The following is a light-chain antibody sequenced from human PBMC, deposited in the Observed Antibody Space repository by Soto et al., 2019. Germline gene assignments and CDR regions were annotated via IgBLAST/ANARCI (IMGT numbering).Light chain of an antibody. CDR2: GAS. CDR3: HQYGSSPWT. CDR1: ESVASNY. Sequence: EIVLTQSPGTLSLSPGERATLSCRASESVASNYLAWYQHKPGQDPRLLFFGASNRATGIPDRFSGSGSGTDFTLTISRLEPEDFAVYYCHQYGSSPWTLGQGTKVDIK. J-gene: IGKJ1*01. V-gene: IGKV3-20*01.